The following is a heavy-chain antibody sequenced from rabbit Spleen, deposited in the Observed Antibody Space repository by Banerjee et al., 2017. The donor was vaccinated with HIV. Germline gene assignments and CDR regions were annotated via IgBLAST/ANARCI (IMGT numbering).Heavy chain of an antibody. D-gene: IGHD8-1*01. Sequence: QSLEESGGGLVKPGESLTLTCKASGFTLSSYDMCWVRQAPGKGLEWIASTYAGSSGATYSATWAKGRFTISKTSSTTVTLQMTSLTVADTATYFCARDTGSSFSSYGMDLWGPGTLVTVS. V-gene: IGHV1S40*01. CDR1: GFTLSSYD. J-gene: IGHJ6*01. CDR2: TYAGSSGAT. CDR3: ARDTGSSFSSYGMDL.